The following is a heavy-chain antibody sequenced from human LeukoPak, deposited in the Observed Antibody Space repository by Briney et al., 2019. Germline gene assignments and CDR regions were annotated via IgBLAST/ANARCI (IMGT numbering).Heavy chain of an antibody. J-gene: IGHJ4*02. V-gene: IGHV3-66*01. Sequence: SGGSLGLSCAASGFTVSSNYMSWVRQAPGKGLEWVSVIYSGGSTYYADSVKGRFTISGDSSKNTLYLRMNSLRAEDTAVYYCARDYYLIDYWGQGTLVTVSS. CDR1: GFTVSSNY. CDR3: ARDYYLIDY. CDR2: IYSGGST. D-gene: IGHD3-22*01.